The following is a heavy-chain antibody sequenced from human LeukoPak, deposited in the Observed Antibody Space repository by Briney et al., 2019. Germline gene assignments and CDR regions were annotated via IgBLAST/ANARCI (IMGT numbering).Heavy chain of an antibody. V-gene: IGHV4-59*08. D-gene: IGHD3-10*01. CDR3: AATYGSGSSGYYYYGMDV. CDR2: IYYSGST. CDR1: GGSISSYY. Sequence: PSETLSLTCTVSGGSISSYYWSWIRQPPGKGLEWIGYIYYSGSTNYNPSLKSRVTISVDTSKNQFSLKLSSVTAADTAVHYCAATYGSGSSGYYYYGMDVWGQGTTVTVSS. J-gene: IGHJ6*02.